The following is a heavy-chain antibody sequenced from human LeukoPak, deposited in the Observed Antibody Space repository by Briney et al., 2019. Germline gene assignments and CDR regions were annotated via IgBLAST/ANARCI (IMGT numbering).Heavy chain of an antibody. V-gene: IGHV4-38-2*01. CDR2: IYHSGST. J-gene: IGHJ4*02. D-gene: IGHD3-22*01. Sequence: PSETLSLTCAVSGHSISSGFYWGWIRQPPGKGLEWIGNIYHSGSTYYNPSLKSRVTISVDTSNNQFSLKLSSVTTADTAVYYCARHGLSGSGYSQFDYWGQGTLVTVSS. CDR3: ARHGLSGSGYSQFDY. CDR1: GHSISSGFY.